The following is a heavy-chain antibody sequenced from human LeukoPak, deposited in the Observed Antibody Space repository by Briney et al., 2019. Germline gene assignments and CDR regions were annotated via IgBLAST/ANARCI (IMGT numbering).Heavy chain of an antibody. V-gene: IGHV1-69*13. CDR3: ARDLGYCSSTSCYEGGY. CDR2: IIPIFGTA. Sequence: SVKVSCKASGGTFISYAISWVRQAPGQGLEWMGGIIPIFGTANYAQKFQGRVTITADESTSTAYMELSSLRSEDTAVYYCARDLGYCSSTSCYEGGYWGQGTLVTVSS. D-gene: IGHD2-2*01. J-gene: IGHJ4*02. CDR1: GGTFISYA.